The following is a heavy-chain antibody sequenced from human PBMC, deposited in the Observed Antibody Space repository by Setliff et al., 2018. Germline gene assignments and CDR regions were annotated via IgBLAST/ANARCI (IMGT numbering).Heavy chain of an antibody. D-gene: IGHD6-19*01. CDR2: IYIGGSA. CDR1: GGSISSGDYY. CDR3: ARESGWRDFDY. J-gene: IGHJ4*02. Sequence: ASETLSLTCTVSGGSISSGDYYWSWIRQPAGKGLEWIGHIYIGGSANYNPSLKSRVTMSIDTSKNQFSLKLNSVTAADMAVYYCARESGWRDFDYWGQGTLVTVSS. V-gene: IGHV4-61*09.